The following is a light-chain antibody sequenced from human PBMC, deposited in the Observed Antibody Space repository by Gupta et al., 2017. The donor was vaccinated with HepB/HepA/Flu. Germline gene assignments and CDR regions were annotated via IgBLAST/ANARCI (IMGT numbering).Light chain of an antibody. CDR3: QHNGSIPPCI. J-gene: IGKJ2*02. V-gene: IGKV3-20*01. Sequence: ENVLTQSPGTLSVSPGERATLSCRSSQSISSGYIAWYQQKPGQAPRLLISGASRRDTGIPDRFSGSGYGTDFTLTISRREAEDSAVYYCQHNGSIPPCIFGQGTKMEIK. CDR1: QSISSGY. CDR2: GAS.